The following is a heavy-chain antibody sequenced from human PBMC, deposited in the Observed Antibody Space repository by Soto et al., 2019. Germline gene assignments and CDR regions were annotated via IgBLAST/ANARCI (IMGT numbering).Heavy chain of an antibody. V-gene: IGHV5-51*01. CDR2: IYPDNSDI. J-gene: IGHJ4*02. D-gene: IGHD3-9*01. CDR1: GYIFSNYW. CDR3: ATRRRYRGYDC. Sequence: GESLKISCKGSGYIFSNYWIGWVRQMPGKGLEWMGIIYPDNSDIRYSPYFQGQVTISADKSIDTAFLQWNSLKASDTAIYYCATRRRYRGYDCWGQGTLVTVSS.